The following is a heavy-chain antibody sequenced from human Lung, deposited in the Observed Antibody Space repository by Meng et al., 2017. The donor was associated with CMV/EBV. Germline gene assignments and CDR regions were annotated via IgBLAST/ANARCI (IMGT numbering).Heavy chain of an antibody. CDR1: GFTVRNNY. J-gene: IGHJ6*02. CDR2: IYSDGYT. D-gene: IGHD2-2*01. V-gene: IGHV3-53*01. CDR3: AREGYCSSTTCSSYYYYGMDV. Sequence: SXAASGFTVRNNYMSWVRQAPGKGLEWVSVIYSDGYTYYADSVKGRFTISRDNSKDTLYLQMNSLRAEDTAVYYCAREGYCSSTTCSSYYYYGMDVWGQGTTVXVSS.